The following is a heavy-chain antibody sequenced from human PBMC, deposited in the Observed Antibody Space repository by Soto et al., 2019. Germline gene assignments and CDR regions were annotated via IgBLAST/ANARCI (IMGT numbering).Heavy chain of an antibody. D-gene: IGHD3-3*01. Sequence: EVQLLESGGGLVQPGGSLRLSCAASGFTFSSYAMSWVRQAPGKGLEWVSAISGSGGSTYYADSVKGRFTISRDNSKNTLYLQMNSLSAEDTAVYYCAKGTRITIFGVVTSDYWGQGTLVTVSS. CDR3: AKGTRITIFGVVTSDY. CDR2: ISGSGGST. J-gene: IGHJ4*02. V-gene: IGHV3-23*01. CDR1: GFTFSSYA.